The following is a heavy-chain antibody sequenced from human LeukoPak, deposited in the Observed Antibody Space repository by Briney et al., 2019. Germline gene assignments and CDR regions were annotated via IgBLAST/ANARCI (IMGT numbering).Heavy chain of an antibody. J-gene: IGHJ4*02. V-gene: IGHV3-53*01. D-gene: IGHD1-1*01. CDR1: GFTVSSNY. Sequence: GGSLRLSCAASGFTVSSNYMSWVRQAPGKGLEWVSLIYSGGSTYYADSVKGRFTISRDNSKNTLYLQMNSLRAEDTAVYYCARDRTGDFDYWGQGTLVTVSS. CDR2: IYSGGST. CDR3: ARDRTGDFDY.